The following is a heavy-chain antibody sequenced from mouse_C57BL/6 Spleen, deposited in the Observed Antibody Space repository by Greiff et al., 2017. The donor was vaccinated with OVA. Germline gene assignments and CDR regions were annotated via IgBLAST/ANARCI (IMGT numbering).Heavy chain of an antibody. CDR3: ASGRGYGYDYYFDY. Sequence: QVQLQQPGAELVRPGSSVKLSCKASGYTFTSYWMDWVKQRPGQGLEWIGNIYPSDSETHYNQQFKDKATLTVDKSSSTAYMQLSSLTSEDSAVYYCASGRGYGYDYYFDYWGQGTTLTVSS. J-gene: IGHJ2*01. V-gene: IGHV1-61*01. D-gene: IGHD2-2*01. CDR2: IYPSDSET. CDR1: GYTFTSYW.